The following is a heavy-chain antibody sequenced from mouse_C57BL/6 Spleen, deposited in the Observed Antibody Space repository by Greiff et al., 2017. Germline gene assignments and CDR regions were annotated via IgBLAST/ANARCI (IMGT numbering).Heavy chain of an antibody. Sequence: EVKLLESGPELVKPGASVKIPCKASGYTFTDYNMDWVKQSHGKSLEWIGDINPNTGGTIYNQKFKGKATLTVDKSSSTAYMELRSLTSEDTAVYYCARWGEDFDYWGQGTTLTVSS. CDR3: ARWGEDFDY. CDR2: INPNTGGT. CDR1: GYTFTDYN. V-gene: IGHV1-18*01. J-gene: IGHJ2*01.